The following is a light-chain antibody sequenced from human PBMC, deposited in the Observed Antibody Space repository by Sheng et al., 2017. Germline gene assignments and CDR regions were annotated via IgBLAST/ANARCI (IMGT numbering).Light chain of an antibody. V-gene: IGKV1-27*01. CDR1: QDISNY. J-gene: IGKJ1*01. CDR2: AAY. CDR3: QKYNSVPWT. Sequence: DIQMTQSPSSLSASVGDRVTITCRASQDISNYLAWYQHKPGKVPKLLIYAAYTLQSGVPSRFSGSGSGTDFTLTISSLQPEDVATYYCQKYNSVPWTFGQGTKVDIK.